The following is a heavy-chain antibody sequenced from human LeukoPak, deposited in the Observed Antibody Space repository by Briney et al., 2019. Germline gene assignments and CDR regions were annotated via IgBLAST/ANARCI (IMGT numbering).Heavy chain of an antibody. CDR3: ARSYYDILTRCFDY. D-gene: IGHD3-9*01. CDR1: GYTFTSYG. V-gene: IGHV1-18*01. Sequence: ASVTVSCKASGYTFTSYGISWVRQAPGQGLEWMGWISAYNGNTNYAQKLQGRVTMTTDTSTSTAYMELRSLRSDDTAVCYCARSYYDILTRCFDYWGQGTLVTVSS. J-gene: IGHJ4*02. CDR2: ISAYNGNT.